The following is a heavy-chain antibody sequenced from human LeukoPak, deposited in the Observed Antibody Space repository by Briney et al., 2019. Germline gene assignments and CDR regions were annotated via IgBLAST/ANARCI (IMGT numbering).Heavy chain of an antibody. Sequence: ASVKVSCKASGGTFSSYAISWVRQAPGQGLEWMGRIIPIFGTANYAQKFQGRVTITTDESTSTAYMELRSLRSDDTAVYYCARVVSWYVNYWGQGTLVTVSS. CDR2: IIPIFGTA. V-gene: IGHV1-69*05. J-gene: IGHJ4*02. CDR3: ARVVSWYVNY. CDR1: GGTFSSYA. D-gene: IGHD6-13*01.